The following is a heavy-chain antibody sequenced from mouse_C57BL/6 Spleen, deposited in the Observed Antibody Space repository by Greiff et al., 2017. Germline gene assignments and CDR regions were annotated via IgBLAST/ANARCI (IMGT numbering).Heavy chain of an antibody. CDR1: GYSITSGYY. CDR3: ARETAQAPFAY. D-gene: IGHD3-2*02. Sequence: VQLKESGPGLVKPSQSLSLTCSVTGYSITSGYYWNWIRQFPGNKLEWMGYISYDGSNNYNPSLKNRISITRDTSKNQFFLKLNSVTTEDTATYYCARETAQAPFAYWGQGTLVTVSA. V-gene: IGHV3-6*01. J-gene: IGHJ3*01. CDR2: ISYDGSN.